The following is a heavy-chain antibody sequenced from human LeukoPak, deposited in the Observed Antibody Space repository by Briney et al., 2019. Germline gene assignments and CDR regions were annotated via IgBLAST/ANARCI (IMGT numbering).Heavy chain of an antibody. CDR1: GGSISSSSYY. CDR2: IYYSGST. CDR3: ARLGREMATVYRYFDL. V-gene: IGHV4-39*07. Sequence: PSETLSLTCTVSGGSISSSSYYWGWIRQPPGKGLEWIGSIYYSGSTYYNPSLKSRVTISVDTSKNQFSLKLSSVTAADTAVYYCARLGREMATVYRYFDLWGRGTLVTVSS. J-gene: IGHJ2*01. D-gene: IGHD5-24*01.